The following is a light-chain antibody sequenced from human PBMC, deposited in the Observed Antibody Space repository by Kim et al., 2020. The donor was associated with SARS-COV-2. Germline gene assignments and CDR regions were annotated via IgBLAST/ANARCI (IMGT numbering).Light chain of an antibody. CDR2: QND. J-gene: IGLJ2*01. V-gene: IGLV3-1*01. CDR1: DLGNYY. Sequence: SYELTQPPSVSVSPGQTAIITCSGYDLGNYYTSWYQQKPGQSPVMVIYQNDKRPSGIPERFSASNSGDKATLTISGTQAMDEADYYCQSWASTSPVLFGG. CDR3: QSWASTSPVL.